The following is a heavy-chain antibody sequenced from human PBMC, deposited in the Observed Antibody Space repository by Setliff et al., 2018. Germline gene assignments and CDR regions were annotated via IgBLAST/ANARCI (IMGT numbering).Heavy chain of an antibody. Sequence: PGGSLRLSCVTSGFTFNTYSMSWVRQAPGEGLQWVSTISGRGGSTFYADSVKGRFTISRDNAKNSLFLQMNSLRAEDSAVYYCAKDPNGDYVGAFDSWGHGTLVTVSS. D-gene: IGHD4-17*01. CDR1: GFTFNTYS. CDR3: AKDPNGDYVGAFDS. CDR2: ISGRGGST. V-gene: IGHV3-23*01. J-gene: IGHJ5*01.